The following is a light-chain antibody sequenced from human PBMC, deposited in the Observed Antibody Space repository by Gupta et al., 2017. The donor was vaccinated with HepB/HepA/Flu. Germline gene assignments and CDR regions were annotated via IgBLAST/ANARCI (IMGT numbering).Light chain of an antibody. CDR3: QHRSTWPWT. J-gene: IGKJ1*01. Sequence: EIVLTQSPATLSLSPGERATLSCRVSQSVSRYLAWYQHKPGQAPRLLIYDASNRSTGLPARFSGSGSGTGFTLTISSLGPEDFAVYYCQHRSTWPWTFGQGTKVEIK. V-gene: IGKV3-11*01. CDR1: QSVSRY. CDR2: DAS.